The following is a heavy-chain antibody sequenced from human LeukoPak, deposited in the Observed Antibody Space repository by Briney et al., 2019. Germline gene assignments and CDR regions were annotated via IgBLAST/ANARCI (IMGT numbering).Heavy chain of an antibody. CDR1: GFTFSRYD. CDR3: AKDRMATIQLSYFDY. Sequence: GGSLRLSCTTSGFTFSRYDMQWVRQAPGKGLEWVSGISRSGPTYYRASVRGRFTISRDNSKNTLYLQMKSLRAEDTAVYYCAKDRMATIQLSYFDYWGQGTLATVSS. D-gene: IGHD5-24*01. CDR2: ISRSGPT. V-gene: IGHV3-23*01. J-gene: IGHJ4*02.